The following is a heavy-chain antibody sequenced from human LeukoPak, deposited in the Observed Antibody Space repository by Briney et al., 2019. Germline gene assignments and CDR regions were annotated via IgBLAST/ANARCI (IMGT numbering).Heavy chain of an antibody. CDR3: AKLGSGSYPDY. CDR2: ISWNSGSI. V-gene: IGHV3-9*01. CDR1: GFTFDDYA. Sequence: PGRSLRLSCAASGFTFDDYAMHWVRQAPGKGLEWVSGISWNSGSIGYADSVKGRFTISRDNAKNSLYLQMNSLRAEDTALYYCAKLGSGSYPDYWGQGTLVTVSS. J-gene: IGHJ4*02. D-gene: IGHD1-26*01.